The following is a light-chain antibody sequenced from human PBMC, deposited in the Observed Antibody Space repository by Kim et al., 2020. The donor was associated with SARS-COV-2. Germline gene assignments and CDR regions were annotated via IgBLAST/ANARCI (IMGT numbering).Light chain of an antibody. CDR2: LNSDGSH. J-gene: IGLJ3*02. V-gene: IGLV4-69*01. Sequence: ASVKLTCTLSSGHSSYAIAWHQQQPEKGPRYLMKLNSDGSHSKGDGIPDRFSGSSSGAERYLTISSLQSEDEADYYCQTWGTGIRVFAGGTQLTVL. CDR1: SGHSSYA. CDR3: QTWGTGIRV.